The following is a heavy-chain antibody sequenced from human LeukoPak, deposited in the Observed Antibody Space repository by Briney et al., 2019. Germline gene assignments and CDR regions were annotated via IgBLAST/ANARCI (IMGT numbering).Heavy chain of an antibody. CDR2: ISSSSSYI. J-gene: IGHJ4*02. Sequence: GGSLRLSCAASGVTFSSYSMNWVRQAPGKGVEWVSSISSSSSYIYYADSVKGRFTISRDNAKNSLYLQMNSLRAEDTAVYYCARISDLGCSSTSCYADFDYWGQGTLVTVSS. CDR3: ARISDLGCSSTSCYADFDY. CDR1: GVTFSSYS. V-gene: IGHV3-21*01. D-gene: IGHD2-2*01.